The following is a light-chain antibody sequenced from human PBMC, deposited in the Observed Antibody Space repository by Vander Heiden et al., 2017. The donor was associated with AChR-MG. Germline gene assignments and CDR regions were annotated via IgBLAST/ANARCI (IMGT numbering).Light chain of an antibody. CDR2: QNA. J-gene: IGLJ3*02. Sequence: SYELTQPPSVSVSPGQTASITCSGDRLGNKYASWYQQKPGQSPVLVIHQNAKRPSGIPERFSGSSSGNTATLTISGTQSLDEADYFCQAWDSRSNWVFGGGTKLTVL. CDR3: QAWDSRSNWV. V-gene: IGLV3-1*01. CDR1: RLGNKY.